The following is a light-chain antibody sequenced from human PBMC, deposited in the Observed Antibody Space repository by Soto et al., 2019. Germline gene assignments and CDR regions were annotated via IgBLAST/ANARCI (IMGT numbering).Light chain of an antibody. Sequence: EIVMTQSPATLSVSPGERATLSCRASQSVSSKLAWFQQKPGQAPRLLIYGASNRATGIPDRFSGSGSGTDFTLTISRLEPEDFTVYYCQQYHSLPTTFGPGTKVDI. CDR3: QQYHSLPTT. J-gene: IGKJ3*01. CDR2: GAS. V-gene: IGKV3D-15*02. CDR1: QSVSSK.